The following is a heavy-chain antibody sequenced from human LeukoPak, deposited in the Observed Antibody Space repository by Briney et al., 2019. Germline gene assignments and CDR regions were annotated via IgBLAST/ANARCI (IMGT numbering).Heavy chain of an antibody. Sequence: GGSLRLSCAGSGFTFSSYAMSWIRQAPGKGLEWVSYISSSGSTIYYADSVKGRFTISRDNAKNSLYLQMNSLRAEDTAIYYCAKSGSSRFDPWGQGTLVTVSS. CDR1: GFTFSSYA. CDR2: ISSSGSTI. J-gene: IGHJ5*02. CDR3: AKSGSSRFDP. V-gene: IGHV3-11*01. D-gene: IGHD6-6*01.